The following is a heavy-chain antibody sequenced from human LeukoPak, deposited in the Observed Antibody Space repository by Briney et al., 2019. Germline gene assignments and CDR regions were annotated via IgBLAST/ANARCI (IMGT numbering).Heavy chain of an antibody. V-gene: IGHV3-30-3*01. Sequence: GGSLRLSCAASGFTFSSYAMHWVRQAPGKGLEWVAVISYDGSNKYYADSVKGRFTISRDNSKNTLYLQMNSLRAEDTAVYYCARDDPEYYDSSPHSYWGQGTLVTVSS. J-gene: IGHJ4*02. CDR2: ISYDGSNK. D-gene: IGHD3-22*01. CDR3: ARDDPEYYDSSPHSY. CDR1: GFTFSSYA.